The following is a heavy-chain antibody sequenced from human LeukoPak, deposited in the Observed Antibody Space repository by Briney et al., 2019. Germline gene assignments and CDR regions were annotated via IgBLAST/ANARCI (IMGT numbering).Heavy chain of an antibody. CDR3: ARGRGDLAARAFDI. D-gene: IGHD6-6*01. CDR1: GDSVSSNSAS. CDR2: AYYRSKWSN. J-gene: IGHJ3*02. Sequence: SQTLSLTCAISGDSVSSNSASWSWIRQSPSRGLEWLGRAYYRSKWSNDYAGPVRSRITINPDTTKNQFSLLLNSVTPEDTAIYYCARGRGDLAARAFDIWGQGTMVTVSS. V-gene: IGHV6-1*01.